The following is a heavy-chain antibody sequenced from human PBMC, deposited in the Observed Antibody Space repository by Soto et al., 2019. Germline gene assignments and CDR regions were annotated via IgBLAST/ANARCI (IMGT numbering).Heavy chain of an antibody. CDR1: GFTFGDYA. D-gene: IGHD5-12*01. V-gene: IGHV3-49*05. J-gene: IGHJ4*02. CDR3: TRLPHKYSGYDYYFDY. Sequence: EVQLVESGGGLVKPGRSLRLSCTASGFTFGDYAMSWFRQAPGKGLEWVGFIRSKAYGGTTEYAASVKGRFTISRDDSKSIAYLQMNSLKTEDTAVYYCTRLPHKYSGYDYYFDYWGQGTLVTVSS. CDR2: IRSKAYGGTT.